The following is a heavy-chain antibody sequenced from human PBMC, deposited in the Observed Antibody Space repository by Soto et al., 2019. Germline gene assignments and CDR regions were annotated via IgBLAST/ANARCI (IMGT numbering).Heavy chain of an antibody. Sequence: QVQLQESGPGLVNPSQTMSLTCTVSGGSNSSDNYWSSIRQPPGKGLEWIVHIYYSGNTDNNPTLKRRHAKSIDTSKNQFALRLSSVTAAVKAVYFCVREGRESSNGIYYFDSWGQGSLVTVSS. CDR3: VREGRESSNGIYYFDS. CDR1: GGSNSSDNY. J-gene: IGHJ4*02. D-gene: IGHD2-21*01. V-gene: IGHV4-30-4*01. CDR2: IYYSGNT.